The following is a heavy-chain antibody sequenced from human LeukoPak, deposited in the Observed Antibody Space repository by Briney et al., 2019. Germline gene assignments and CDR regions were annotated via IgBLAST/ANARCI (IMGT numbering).Heavy chain of an antibody. CDR2: IIPILGIA. Sequence: GASVKVSCKASGGTFSSYAISWVRQAPGQGLEWMGRIIPILGIANYAQKFQGRVTITADKSTSKAYMELSSLRSEDTDVYYCARDRDDYYDSSGYYFFDYWGQGTLVTVSS. V-gene: IGHV1-69*04. D-gene: IGHD3-22*01. J-gene: IGHJ4*02. CDR3: ARDRDDYYDSSGYYFFDY. CDR1: GGTFSSYA.